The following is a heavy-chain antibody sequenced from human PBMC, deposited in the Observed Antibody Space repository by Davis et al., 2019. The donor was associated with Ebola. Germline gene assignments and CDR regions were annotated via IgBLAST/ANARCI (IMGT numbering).Heavy chain of an antibody. CDR3: ARTQIMSTLTRPDH. Sequence: PGGSLRLSCAASGFSFGNYALHWVRQAPGQGLEWVAVISHVGSADYFADSVKGRFTISRDNSKNTLYLQINSLRAEDTAVYYCARTQIMSTLTRPDHWGQGTLVTVSS. V-gene: IGHV3-30-3*01. CDR1: GFSFGNYA. CDR2: ISHVGSAD. J-gene: IGHJ5*02. D-gene: IGHD4-17*01.